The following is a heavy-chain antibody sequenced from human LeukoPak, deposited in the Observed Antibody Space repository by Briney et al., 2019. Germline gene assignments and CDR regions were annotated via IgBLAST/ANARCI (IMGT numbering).Heavy chain of an antibody. D-gene: IGHD3/OR15-3a*01. CDR2: VYYTGST. V-gene: IGHV4-39*01. J-gene: IGHJ5*02. CDR3: ARQEIGLRSFDP. Sequence: SETLSLTCTVSGGSISSALYHWGWIRQPPGKNLEWLGSVYYTGSTHNNPSLKSRVTISVDTSKNQFSLNLSSVTAADMAVYYCARQEIGLRSFDPWGQGTLTVSS. CDR1: GGSISSALYH.